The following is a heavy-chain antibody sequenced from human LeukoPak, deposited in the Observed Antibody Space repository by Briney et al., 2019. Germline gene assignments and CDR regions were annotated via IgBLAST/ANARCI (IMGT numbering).Heavy chain of an antibody. D-gene: IGHD1-14*01. CDR2: INPNSGGT. CDR1: GYTFTGYY. J-gene: IGHJ6*02. CDR3: ARIETTISYYYYGMDV. V-gene: IGHV1-2*02. Sequence: ASVKVSCKASGYTFTGYYMHWVRQAPGQGLEWMGWINPNSGGTNYAQKFQGRVTMTRDTSISTAYMELSRLRSDDTAVYYCARIETTISYYYYGMDVWGQGTTVTISS.